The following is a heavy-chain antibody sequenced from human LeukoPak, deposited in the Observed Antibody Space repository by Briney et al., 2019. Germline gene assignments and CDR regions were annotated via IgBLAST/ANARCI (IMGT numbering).Heavy chain of an antibody. CDR1: GFTFSDYY. CDR3: ARGPYLGYCSGGSCNQFDY. Sequence: GGSLRLSCAASGFTFSDYYMSWIRQAPGKGLEWVSAISGSGGSTYYADSVKGRFTISRDNSKNTLYLQMNSLRAEDTAVYYCARGPYLGYCSGGSCNQFDYWGQGTLVTVSS. CDR2: ISGSGGST. D-gene: IGHD2-15*01. J-gene: IGHJ4*02. V-gene: IGHV3-23*01.